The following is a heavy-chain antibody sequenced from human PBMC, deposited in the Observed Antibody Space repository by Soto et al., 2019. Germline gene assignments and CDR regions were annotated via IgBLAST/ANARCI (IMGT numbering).Heavy chain of an antibody. D-gene: IGHD2-2*01. Sequence: QVQLQQWGAGLLKPSETLSLTCAVYGGSFSGYYWSWIRQPPGKGLEWIGEINHSGSTNYNPSLKGRVTISVDTSKNQFSLKLSSVTAADTAVYYCARGLGYCSSTSCYRWDLIWFDPWGQGTLVTVSS. CDR3: ARGLGYCSSTSCYRWDLIWFDP. J-gene: IGHJ5*02. CDR2: INHSGST. V-gene: IGHV4-34*01. CDR1: GGSFSGYY.